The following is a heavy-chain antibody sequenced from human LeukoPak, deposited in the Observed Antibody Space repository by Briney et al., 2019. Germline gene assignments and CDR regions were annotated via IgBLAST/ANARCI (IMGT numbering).Heavy chain of an antibody. Sequence: PSETLTLTCAVSGGSFSDYYWSWIRQSPGRGLEWIGEINQGGSTDYNPSLKSRVIISMDTSKTQFSLNLSSVTAADTAVYYCARDYDSSGYYPFYWGQGTPVTVSS. CDR1: GGSFSDYY. D-gene: IGHD3-22*01. V-gene: IGHV4-34*01. CDR3: ARDYDSSGYYPFY. CDR2: INQGGST. J-gene: IGHJ4*02.